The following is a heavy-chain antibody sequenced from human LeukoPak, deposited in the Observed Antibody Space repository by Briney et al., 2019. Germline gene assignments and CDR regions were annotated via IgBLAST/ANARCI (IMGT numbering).Heavy chain of an antibody. Sequence: GASVKVSCKASGYTFTSYDINWVRQATGQELEWMGWMNPNSGNTGYAQKFQGRVTMTRNTSISTAYMELSSLRSEDTAVYYCARSWGGTTVLYYYYGMDVWGQGTTVTVSS. V-gene: IGHV1-8*01. J-gene: IGHJ6*02. D-gene: IGHD1-1*01. CDR2: MNPNSGNT. CDR1: GYTFTSYD. CDR3: ARSWGGTTVLYYYYGMDV.